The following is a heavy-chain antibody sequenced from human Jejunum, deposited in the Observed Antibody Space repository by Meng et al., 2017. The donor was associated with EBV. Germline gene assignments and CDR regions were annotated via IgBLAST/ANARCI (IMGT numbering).Heavy chain of an antibody. Sequence: AGGLWHTWEPEPHTRHLKRGSVSGESWLTFSQFIGKELEQIGCINKSVRMNYNQSISGRVTISVETSKNQYSLRLNSETAADTAVYHCTRVALSDTNRSLDTWGTGALVTVSS. J-gene: IGHJ5*02. CDR3: TRVALSDTNRSLDT. CDR1: RGSVSGES. D-gene: IGHD1-14*01. CDR2: INKSVRM. V-gene: IGHV4-34*01.